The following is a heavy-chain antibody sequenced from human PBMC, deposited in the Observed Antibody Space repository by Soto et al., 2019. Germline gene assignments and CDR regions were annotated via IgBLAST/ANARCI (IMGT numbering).Heavy chain of an antibody. Sequence: GGSLRLSCAASGFTFSSYDMHWVRQATGKGLEWVSAIGTAGDTYYPGSVKGRFTSSRENAKNSLYLQMNSLRAGDTAVYYCARAGGSSDFDYYYYYMDVWGKGTTVTVSS. J-gene: IGHJ6*03. CDR2: IGTAGDT. CDR1: GFTFSSYD. V-gene: IGHV3-13*01. D-gene: IGHD6-6*01. CDR3: ARAGGSSDFDYYYYYMDV.